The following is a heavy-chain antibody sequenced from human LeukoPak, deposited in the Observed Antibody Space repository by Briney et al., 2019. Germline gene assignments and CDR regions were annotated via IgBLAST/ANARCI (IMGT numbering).Heavy chain of an antibody. D-gene: IGHD2-21*02. CDR3: ARRPAYCGGDCFFSDY. J-gene: IGHJ4*02. CDR1: GFIFSSFW. V-gene: IGHV3-74*01. Sequence: GGSLRLSCAASGFIFSSFWMHWVRQAPGKGLVWVSRISGDGTTTTYADSVKGRFTISRDNAKNTLYLQLNSPRAEDTAVYYCARRPAYCGGDCFFSDYWGQGTLVTVSS. CDR2: ISGDGTTT.